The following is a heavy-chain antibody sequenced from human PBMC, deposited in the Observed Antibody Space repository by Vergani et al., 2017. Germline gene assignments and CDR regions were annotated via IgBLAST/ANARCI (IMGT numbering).Heavy chain of an antibody. CDR2: IYYSWST. CDR1: GGSISSSSYY. V-gene: IGHV4-39*01. CDR3: ARHQIAAAVSDY. D-gene: IGHD6-13*01. Sequence: QLQLQESGPGLVQPSETLSLTCTVSGGSISSSSYYWGWIRQPPGKGLEWIGSIYYSWSTYYNPSLKSRVTISVDTSKNQFSLKLSSVTAADTAVYYCARHQIAAAVSDYWGQGTLVTVSS. J-gene: IGHJ4*02.